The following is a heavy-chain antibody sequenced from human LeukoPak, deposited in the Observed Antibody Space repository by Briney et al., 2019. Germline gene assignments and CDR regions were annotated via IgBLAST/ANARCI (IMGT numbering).Heavy chain of an antibody. J-gene: IGHJ3*02. V-gene: IGHV1-69*05. CDR3: AKANYYDSSGPDAFDI. D-gene: IGHD3-22*01. CDR1: GGTFSSYA. CDR2: IIPIFGTA. Sequence: SVKVSCKASGGTFSSYAISWVRQAPGQGRECMGRIIPIFGTANYAQKFQGRVTITTDESTSTAYMELSSLRSEDTAVYYCAKANYYDSSGPDAFDIWGQGTMVTVSS.